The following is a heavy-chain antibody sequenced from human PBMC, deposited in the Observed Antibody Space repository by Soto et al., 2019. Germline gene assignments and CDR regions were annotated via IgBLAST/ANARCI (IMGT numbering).Heavy chain of an antibody. D-gene: IGHD3-22*01. J-gene: IGHJ4*02. CDR3: VKGEYYYDSSAYYPFDY. CDR2: ISTNGGST. CDR1: GFTFSIYA. Sequence: EVQLVESGGGLVQPGGSLRLSCSASGFTFSIYAMHWVRQAPGKGLEYVSVISTNGGSTYYADSVKGRFTISRDNSKNTVYLQISSLRAEDTAVYYCVKGEYYYDSSAYYPFDYWGQGTLVTVSS. V-gene: IGHV3-64D*06.